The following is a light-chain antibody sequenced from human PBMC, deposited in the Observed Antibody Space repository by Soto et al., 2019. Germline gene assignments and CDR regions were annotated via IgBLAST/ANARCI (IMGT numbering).Light chain of an antibody. V-gene: IGKV3-20*01. Sequence: EIVLTQSPGTLSLSPGERATLSCRASQSVSSSFLAWYQQKPGQAPRLLIYGASRRAPGTPDTFSGSGSGTDFTLTISRLEPEDVAVYYCQQYDRSSLSFGGGTKVEI. CDR3: QQYDRSSLS. CDR1: QSVSSSF. CDR2: GAS. J-gene: IGKJ4*01.